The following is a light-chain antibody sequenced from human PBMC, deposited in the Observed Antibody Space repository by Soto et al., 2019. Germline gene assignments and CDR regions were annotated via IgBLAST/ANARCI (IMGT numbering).Light chain of an antibody. CDR3: SSNAGNLYV. J-gene: IGLJ1*01. Sequence: QSVLTQPPSASGSPGQSVTISCTGTSSDVGGYNYVSWYQQHPGKAPKLMIYEVNKRPSGVPDRFSGSKSGNTASLTVSGLQAEDEADYYCSSNAGNLYVFGTGTKLTVL. CDR1: SSDVGGYNY. V-gene: IGLV2-8*01. CDR2: EVN.